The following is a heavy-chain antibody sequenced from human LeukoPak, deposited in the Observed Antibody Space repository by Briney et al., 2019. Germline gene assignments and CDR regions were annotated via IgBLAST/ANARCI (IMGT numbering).Heavy chain of an antibody. J-gene: IGHJ6*03. V-gene: IGHV3-64*01. D-gene: IGHD1-26*01. Sequence: GGSLRLSCAASGFTFSSYAMHWVRQAPGKGLEYVSAISSNGGSTYYANSVKGRFTISRDNSKNTLYLQMGSLRAEDMAVYYCARNSGPDPYYYYYMDVWGKGTTVTISS. CDR1: GFTFSSYA. CDR2: ISSNGGST. CDR3: ARNSGPDPYYYYYMDV.